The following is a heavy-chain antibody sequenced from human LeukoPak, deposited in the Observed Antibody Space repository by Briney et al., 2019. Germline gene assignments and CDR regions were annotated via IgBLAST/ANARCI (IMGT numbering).Heavy chain of an antibody. J-gene: IGHJ6*02. CDR1: GGSISSYY. Sequence: SETLSLTCTVSGGSISSYYWSWLRQPPGKGLEWIGYIYYSGSTNYNPSLKSRVTISVDTFKNQFSLKLSSVTAADTAVYYCARGGVPHSSSSDYYYGMDVWGQGTTVTVSS. V-gene: IGHV4-59*01. D-gene: IGHD6-6*01. CDR2: IYYSGST. CDR3: ARGGVPHSSSSDYYYGMDV.